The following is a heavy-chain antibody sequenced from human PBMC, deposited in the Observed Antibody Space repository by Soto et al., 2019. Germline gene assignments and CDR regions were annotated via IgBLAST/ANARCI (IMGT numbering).Heavy chain of an antibody. Sequence: QVQLVESGGGVVQPGRSPRLSCVASGFSFSNNGMHWVRQAPGKGLEWVAIISYDGSKKYYADSVKGRFTISRDNSKNTLYLQMNSLRVEDTAIYYCAKDRVESGLGEIDYWGQGTLVTVSS. CDR3: AKDRVESGLGEIDY. J-gene: IGHJ4*02. CDR1: GFSFSNNG. V-gene: IGHV3-30*18. CDR2: ISYDGSKK. D-gene: IGHD3-16*01.